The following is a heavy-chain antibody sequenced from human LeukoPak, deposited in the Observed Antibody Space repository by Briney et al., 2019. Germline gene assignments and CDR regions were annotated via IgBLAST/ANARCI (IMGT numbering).Heavy chain of an antibody. V-gene: IGHV1-2*02. Sequence: ASVKVSCTASGYTFTGYYMHWMRQAPGQGLEWMGWINPNSGVTNYAQKFQGRVTMTRDTSISTAYMELSRLTSDDTAVYYCARAGIPAAASQDYWGQGTLVTVSS. CDR2: INPNSGVT. CDR1: GYTFTGYY. D-gene: IGHD6-13*01. J-gene: IGHJ4*02. CDR3: ARAGIPAAASQDY.